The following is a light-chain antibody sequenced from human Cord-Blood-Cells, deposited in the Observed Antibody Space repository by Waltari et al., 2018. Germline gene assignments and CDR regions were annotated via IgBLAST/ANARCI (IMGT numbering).Light chain of an antibody. CDR3: QQLNSYPRT. CDR1: QGISSY. CDR2: AAS. J-gene: IGKJ2*01. V-gene: IGKV1-9*01. Sequence: IQLTQSPSSLSASVGDRAPITCRASQGISSYLAWYQQKPGKAPKLLIYAASTLQSGVPSRFSGSGSGTDFTLTISSLQPEDFATYYCQQLNSYPRTFGQGTKLEIK.